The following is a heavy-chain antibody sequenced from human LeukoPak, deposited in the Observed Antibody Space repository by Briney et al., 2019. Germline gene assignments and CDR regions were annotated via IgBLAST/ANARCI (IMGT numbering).Heavy chain of an antibody. V-gene: IGHV3-74*01. J-gene: IGHJ4*02. CDR3: ARGLLGIDY. CDR2: IDGSNT. CDR1: GFTFSSYW. D-gene: IGHD2-8*02. Sequence: GGSLRLSCAASGFTFSSYWMHRVRQAPGKGLMWVSRIDGSNTNYADSVEGRFTISRDNAKNTLYLQMNSLRAEDTAIYYCARGLLGIDYWGQGTLVTVSS.